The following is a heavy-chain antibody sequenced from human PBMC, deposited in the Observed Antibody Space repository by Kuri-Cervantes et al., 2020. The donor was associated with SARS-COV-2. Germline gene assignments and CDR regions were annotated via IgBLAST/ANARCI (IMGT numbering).Heavy chain of an antibody. Sequence: GGSLSLTCAASGFTFSSYAMSWVRQAPGKGLEWVSVIYSGGSSTYYADSVKGRFTISRDNSKNTLYLQMNSLRAEDTAVYYCAKFAKVLLWFGDHYYFDYWGQGTLVTVSS. CDR3: AKFAKVLLWFGDHYYFDY. D-gene: IGHD3-10*01. J-gene: IGHJ4*02. CDR1: GFTFSSYA. CDR2: IYSGGSST. V-gene: IGHV3-23*03.